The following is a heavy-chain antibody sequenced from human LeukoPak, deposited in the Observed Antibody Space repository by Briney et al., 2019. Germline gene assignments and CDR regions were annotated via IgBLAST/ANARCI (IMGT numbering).Heavy chain of an antibody. CDR2: ISSSGSTI. CDR3: ARGDQGSTDYYYGMDV. V-gene: IGHV3-11*01. Sequence: KPGGSLRLSCAASGFTFSDYYMSWIRQAPGKGLEWVSYISSSGSTIYYTDSVKGRFTISRDNAKNSLYLQMNSLRAEDTAVYYCARGDQGSTDYYYGMDVWGQGTTVTVSS. CDR1: GFTFSDYY. J-gene: IGHJ6*02. D-gene: IGHD6-13*01.